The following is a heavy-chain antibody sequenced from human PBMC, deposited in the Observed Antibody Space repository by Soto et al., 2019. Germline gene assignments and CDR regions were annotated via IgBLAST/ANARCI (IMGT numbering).Heavy chain of an antibody. Sequence: GGSLRLSCAASGFTVSSQYMSWVRQAPGKGLEWVSVIFTGGSTYYADSVKGRFTISRHSSKNTVYLQMNGLRAEDTAVYYCARDRYSSGWLDAFDIWGQGTMVTVSS. CDR3: ARDRYSSGWLDAFDI. CDR2: IFTGGST. J-gene: IGHJ3*02. D-gene: IGHD6-19*01. CDR1: GFTVSSQY. V-gene: IGHV3-53*04.